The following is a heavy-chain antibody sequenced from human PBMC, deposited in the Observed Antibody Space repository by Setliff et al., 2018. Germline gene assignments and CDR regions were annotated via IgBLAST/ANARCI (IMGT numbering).Heavy chain of an antibody. CDR2: IIPLSDIT. J-gene: IGHJ4*02. CDR3: ARVGFRGVMSAYFDF. V-gene: IGHV1-69*10. Sequence: SVKVSCKVSGGASTSHGVSWVRQAPGQGLEWMGGIIPLSDITSYAQTLQGRVTITADKSTTTVNMELSSLRSEDTAVYYCARVGFRGVMSAYFDFWGQGTQVTVSS. CDR1: GGASTSHG. D-gene: IGHD3-10*01.